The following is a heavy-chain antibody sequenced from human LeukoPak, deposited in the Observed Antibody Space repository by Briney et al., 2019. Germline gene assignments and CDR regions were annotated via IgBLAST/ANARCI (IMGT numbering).Heavy chain of an antibody. D-gene: IGHD2-2*01. CDR3: ASLGYCSSTSCPPPFDP. CDR1: GYTFTSYG. Sequence: ASVKVSCKASGYTFTSYGISWVRQAPGQGLEWMGWISAYNGNTNYAQKFQGRVTMTRDTSISTAYMELSRLRSDDTAVYYCASLGYCSSTSCPPPFDPWGQGTLVTVSS. J-gene: IGHJ5*02. V-gene: IGHV1-18*01. CDR2: ISAYNGNT.